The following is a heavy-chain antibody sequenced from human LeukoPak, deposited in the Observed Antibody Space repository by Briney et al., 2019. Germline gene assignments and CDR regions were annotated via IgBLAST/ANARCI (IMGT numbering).Heavy chain of an antibody. D-gene: IGHD6-13*01. J-gene: IGHJ4*02. CDR3: ANAAYSSSPKSNFFDY. CDR1: GFTFSSYA. CDR2: ISGSGGST. Sequence: GGSLRLSCAASGFTFSSYAMSWVRQAPGKGLEWVSAISGSGGSTCYADSVKGRFTVSRDNSKNTLYLQMNSLRAEDTAVYYCANAAYSSSPKSNFFDYWGQGTLVTVSS. V-gene: IGHV3-23*01.